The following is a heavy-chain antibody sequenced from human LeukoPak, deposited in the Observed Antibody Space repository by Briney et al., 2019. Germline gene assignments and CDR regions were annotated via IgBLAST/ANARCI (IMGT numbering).Heavy chain of an antibody. CDR3: ARGRVGDSDY. CDR2: IYYSGST. CDR1: GGSISSYY. D-gene: IGHD1-26*01. V-gene: IGHV4-59*01. J-gene: IGHJ4*02. Sequence: SETLSLTCTVSGGSISSYYWSWIRQPPGKGLEWIGYIYYSGSTNYNPSLKSRVTISVDTSKNQFSLKLSSVTAANTAVYYCARGRVGDSDYWGQGTLVTVSS.